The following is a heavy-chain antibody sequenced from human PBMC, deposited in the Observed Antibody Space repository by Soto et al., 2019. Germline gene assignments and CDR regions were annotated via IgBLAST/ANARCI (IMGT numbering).Heavy chain of an antibody. D-gene: IGHD2-15*01. J-gene: IGHJ4*02. CDR3: ARGNVVVVNGLDY. Sequence: PSETLSLTCTVSGGSISSGDYYWSWIRQPPGKGLEWIGYIYYSGSTYYNPSLKSRVTISVDTSKNQFSLKLSSVTAADTAVYYCARGNVVVVNGLDYWGQGTLVTVSS. V-gene: IGHV4-30-4*01. CDR1: GGSISSGDYY. CDR2: IYYSGST.